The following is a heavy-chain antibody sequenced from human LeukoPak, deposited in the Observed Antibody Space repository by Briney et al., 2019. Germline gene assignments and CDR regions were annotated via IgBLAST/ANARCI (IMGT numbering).Heavy chain of an antibody. Sequence: PGALSLTCAVYGGSFSGYYWTWIRQPPRKGLEWIGEINHSGSTNYNPSLQSRVTISIDTSQNHFSLRLSSVTAADTAVYYCARGPTTHYNFLTGYYYFDYWGQGTLVTVSS. CDR1: GGSFSGYY. D-gene: IGHD3-9*01. V-gene: IGHV4-34*01. CDR2: INHSGST. CDR3: ARGPTTHYNFLTGYYYFDY. J-gene: IGHJ4*02.